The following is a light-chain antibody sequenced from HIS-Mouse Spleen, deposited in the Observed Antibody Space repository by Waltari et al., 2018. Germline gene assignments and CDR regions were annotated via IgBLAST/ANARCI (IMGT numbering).Light chain of an antibody. CDR2: DIS. CDR1: SSDVGGYNY. CDR3: CSYAGSYVV. V-gene: IGLV2-11*01. J-gene: IGLJ2*01. Sequence: QSALTQPRSVSGSPGQSVTISCTGTSSDVGGYNYVSWYQQHPGKAPKLMIYDISKRPYGVPDRFSGSKSGNTASLTISGLQAEDEADYYCCSYAGSYVVFGGGTKLTVL.